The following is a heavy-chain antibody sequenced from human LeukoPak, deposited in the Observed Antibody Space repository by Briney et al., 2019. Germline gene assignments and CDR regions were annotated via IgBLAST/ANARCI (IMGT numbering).Heavy chain of an antibody. CDR1: GFAFSTYA. CDR3: ARDRPNSYQPGGY. Sequence: GRSLRLSCAASGFAFSTYAMHWVRQAPGKGLEWLAFMSYDGGDKYYAESVKGRFTISRDNSKNTLYLQMNSLRAGDTAVYYCARDRPNSYQPGGYWGQGTLVTVSS. J-gene: IGHJ4*02. CDR2: MSYDGGDK. D-gene: IGHD2-2*01. V-gene: IGHV3-30*01.